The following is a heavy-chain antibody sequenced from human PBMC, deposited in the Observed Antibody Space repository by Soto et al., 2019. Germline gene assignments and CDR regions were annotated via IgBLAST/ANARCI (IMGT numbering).Heavy chain of an antibody. CDR2: ISYDGSNK. D-gene: IGHD3-10*01. CDR1: GFTFSSYA. Sequence: GGSLRLSCAASGFTFSSYAMHWVRQAPGKGLEWVAVISYDGSNKYYADSVKGRFTISRDNSKNTLYLQMNSLRAEDTAVYYCARDGPRLLLWFGELSYAFDIWGQGTMVTVSS. J-gene: IGHJ3*02. CDR3: ARDGPRLLLWFGELSYAFDI. V-gene: IGHV3-30-3*01.